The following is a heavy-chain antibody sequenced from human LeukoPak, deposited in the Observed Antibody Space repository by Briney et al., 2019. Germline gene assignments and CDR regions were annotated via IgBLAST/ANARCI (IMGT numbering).Heavy chain of an antibody. Sequence: ASVKVSCKASGYTFTGYYMHWVRQAPGQGLEWMGWINPNSGGTNYAQKFQGRVTMTRDTSISTAYMELSRLRSDDTAVYYCARDPSVVYGGNSGFSDYWGQGTLVTVSS. D-gene: IGHD4-23*01. CDR3: ARDPSVVYGGNSGFSDY. CDR2: INPNSGGT. J-gene: IGHJ4*02. CDR1: GYTFTGYY. V-gene: IGHV1-2*02.